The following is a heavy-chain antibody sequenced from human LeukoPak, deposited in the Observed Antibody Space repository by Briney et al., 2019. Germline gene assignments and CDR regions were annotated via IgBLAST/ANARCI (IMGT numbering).Heavy chain of an antibody. CDR1: GYSISSGYY. J-gene: IGHJ5*02. CDR2: IYHSGST. D-gene: IGHD3-10*01. V-gene: IGHV4-38-2*02. Sequence: SETLSLTCTVSGYSISSGYYWGWIRQPPGKGLEWIGSIYHSGSTYYNPSLKSRVTISVDTSKDQFSLKLKSVTAADTAVYYCARDSGTSGEVKFDPWGQGALVTVSS. CDR3: ARDSGTSGEVKFDP.